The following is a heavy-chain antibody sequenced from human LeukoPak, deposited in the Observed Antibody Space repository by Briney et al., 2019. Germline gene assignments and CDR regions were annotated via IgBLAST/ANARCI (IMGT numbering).Heavy chain of an antibody. Sequence: GGSLRLSCAASGFTFSSYWMSWVRQAPGKGLEWVAVISYDGSNKYYADSVKGRFTISRDNSKNTLYLQMNSLRAEDTAVYYCAKGRNAFDIWGQGTMVTVSS. CDR1: GFTFSSYW. CDR2: ISYDGSNK. V-gene: IGHV3-30*18. J-gene: IGHJ3*02. CDR3: AKGRNAFDI.